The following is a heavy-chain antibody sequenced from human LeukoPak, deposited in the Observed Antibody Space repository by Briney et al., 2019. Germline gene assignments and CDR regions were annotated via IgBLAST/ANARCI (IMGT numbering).Heavy chain of an antibody. CDR3: ARALYYYGSGSYYYYYGMDV. CDR2: ISHSGST. D-gene: IGHD3-10*01. Sequence: PSETLSLTYAVYGGSFSGYYWSWIRQPPGKGLEWIGEISHSGSTNYNPSLKSRVTISVDTSKNQFSLKLSSVTAADTAVYYCARALYYYGSGSYYYYYGMDVWGTGTTVTVSS. J-gene: IGHJ6*04. V-gene: IGHV4-34*01. CDR1: GGSFSGYY.